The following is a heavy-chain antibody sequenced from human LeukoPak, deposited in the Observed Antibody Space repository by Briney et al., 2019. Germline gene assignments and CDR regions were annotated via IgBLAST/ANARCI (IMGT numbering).Heavy chain of an antibody. D-gene: IGHD3-10*01. CDR2: ISYSGST. CDR3: ARVVYYGSGSPRVSYYFDY. V-gene: IGHV4-30-4*01. J-gene: IGHJ4*02. CDR1: VVSISGVAYY. Sequence: SQTLSLTRTVSVVSISGVAYYSGWVRHPPGNGLEWSGYISYSGSTYYTPSLKSRVTISVDTSKTQFSLKLSSVTAADTAVYYCARVVYYGSGSPRVSYYFDYWGQGTLVTVSS.